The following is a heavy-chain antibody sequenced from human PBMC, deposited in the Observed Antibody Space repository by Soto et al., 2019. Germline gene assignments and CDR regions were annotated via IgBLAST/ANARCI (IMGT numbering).Heavy chain of an antibody. D-gene: IGHD3-22*01. J-gene: IGHJ2*01. CDR1: GGSISSSSYY. CDR2: IYYSGST. V-gene: IGHV4-39*01. CDR3: ARPEQGWDSSGYYYNWYFDL. Sequence: QLQLQESGPGLVKPSETLSLTCTVSGGSISSSSYYWGWIRQPPGKGLEWIGSIYYSGSTYYNPSLKSRVTISVDTSKNQFSLKLSSVTAADTAVYYCARPEQGWDSSGYYYNWYFDLWGRGTLVTVSS.